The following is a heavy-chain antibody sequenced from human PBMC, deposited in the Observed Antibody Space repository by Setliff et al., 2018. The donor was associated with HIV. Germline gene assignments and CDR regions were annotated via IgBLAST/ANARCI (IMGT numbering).Heavy chain of an antibody. CDR1: GGSISSGSYY. D-gene: IGHD3-10*01. CDR3: ARDGPLEGSYRYYYYYMDV. J-gene: IGHJ6*03. V-gene: IGHV4-61*10. CDR2: IYYSGST. Sequence: PSETLSLTCTVSGGSISSGSYYWSWIRQPAGKGLEWIGHIYYSGSTNYNPSPKSRVTISVDTSKNQFSLKLSSVTAAETAVYYCARDGPLEGSYRYYYYYMDVWGKGTTVTVSS.